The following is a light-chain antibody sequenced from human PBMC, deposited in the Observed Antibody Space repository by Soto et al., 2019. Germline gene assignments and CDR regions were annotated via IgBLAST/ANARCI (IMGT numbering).Light chain of an antibody. CDR3: QQYNRSPPT. CDR1: RNINHY. CDR2: DAS. J-gene: IGKJ3*01. V-gene: IGKV1-16*02. Sequence: DIQMTQSPSSLSASVGDRVTITCRASRNINHYLAWFQQKPGKPPKSLIYDASNLQSGVPSKFSGSGSGTDFTLTISSLQPEDFATYFCQQYNRSPPTFGPGTTVDI.